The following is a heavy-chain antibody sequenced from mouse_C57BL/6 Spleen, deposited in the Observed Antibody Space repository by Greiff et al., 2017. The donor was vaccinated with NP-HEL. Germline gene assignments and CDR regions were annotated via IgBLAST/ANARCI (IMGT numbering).Heavy chain of an antibody. CDR2: ISNGGGST. Sequence: EVMLVESGGGLVQPGGSLKLSCAASGFTFSDYYMYWVRQTPEKRLEWVAYISNGGGSTYYPDTVKGRFTISRDNAKNTLYLQMSRLKSEDTAMYYCARYYAPRAMDYWGQGTSVTVSS. V-gene: IGHV5-12*01. J-gene: IGHJ4*01. CDR1: GFTFSDYY. CDR3: ARYYAPRAMDY. D-gene: IGHD1-1*02.